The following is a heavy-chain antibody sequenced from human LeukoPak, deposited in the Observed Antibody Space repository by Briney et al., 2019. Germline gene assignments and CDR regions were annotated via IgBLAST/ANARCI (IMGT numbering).Heavy chain of an antibody. J-gene: IGHJ4*02. CDR3: ARDLRRVVVTANRTYYFDY. CDR2: ISYDGSNK. Sequence: GGSLRLSCAGSGFAFSNYNMNWVRQAPGKGLEWVAVISYDGSNKYYADSVKGRFTISRDNSKNTLYLQMNSLRAEDTAVYYCARDLRRVVVTANRTYYFDYWGQGTLVTVSS. V-gene: IGHV3-30-3*01. CDR1: GFAFSNYN. D-gene: IGHD2-21*02.